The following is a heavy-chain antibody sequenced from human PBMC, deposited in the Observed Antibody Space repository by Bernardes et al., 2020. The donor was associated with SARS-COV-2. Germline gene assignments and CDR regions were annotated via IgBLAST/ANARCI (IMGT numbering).Heavy chain of an antibody. J-gene: IGHJ4*02. D-gene: IGHD1-7*01. CDR3: TRGLELELITWFDY. CDR2: ISNDGSIK. CDR1: GFTFSRSA. Sequence: GSLSPSCTASGFTFSRSAMHWVRPAPGKGPEWVAVISNDGSIKYYTDSVKGRFTISRDNSKNTLYLLMNSLRTDDTAVYYCTRGLELELITWFDYWGQGTLVTVSS. V-gene: IGHV3-30-3*01.